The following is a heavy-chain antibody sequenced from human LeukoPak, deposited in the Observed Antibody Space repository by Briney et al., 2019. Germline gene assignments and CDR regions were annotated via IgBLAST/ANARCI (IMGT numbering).Heavy chain of an antibody. V-gene: IGHV3-74*03. CDR1: GFTFSSYW. J-gene: IGHJ4*02. Sequence: GGSLRLSCAASGFTFSSYWIHWVRQAPGKGLVWVSHINTDGTSTTYADSVKGRFTISRDNAKNTMYLQMNSLRAEDTAVYYCSRGGYSDYDYGPDYWGQGTLVTVPS. CDR2: INTDGTST. D-gene: IGHD5-12*01. CDR3: SRGGYSDYDYGPDY.